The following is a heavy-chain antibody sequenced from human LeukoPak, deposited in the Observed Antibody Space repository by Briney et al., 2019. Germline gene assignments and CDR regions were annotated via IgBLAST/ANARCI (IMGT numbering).Heavy chain of an antibody. J-gene: IGHJ5*02. V-gene: IGHV3-23*01. CDR3: TGIDAA. Sequence: GGSLRLSCAASGFTFSNYAVSWVRQAPRKGLECVSGISGSGGSTFYADSVRGRFTISRDNSKNTLYLQMSSLRADDTAVYYCTGIDAAWGQGTLVTVSS. CDR1: GFTFSNYA. D-gene: IGHD3-9*01. CDR2: ISGSGGST.